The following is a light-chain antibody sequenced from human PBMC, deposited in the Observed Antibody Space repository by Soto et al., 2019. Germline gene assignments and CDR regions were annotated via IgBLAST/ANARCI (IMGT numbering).Light chain of an antibody. CDR3: SSSAGNNNLI. CDR2: EVS. Sequence: QSALTQPPSASGSPGQSVTISCTGTSSDVGGYNYVSWYQQHPGKAPKLMIYEVSKRPSGVPNRFSGSKSGNTASLTVSGLQAEDDADYYCSSSAGNNNLIFGGGTKVTVL. V-gene: IGLV2-8*01. CDR1: SSDVGGYNY. J-gene: IGLJ2*01.